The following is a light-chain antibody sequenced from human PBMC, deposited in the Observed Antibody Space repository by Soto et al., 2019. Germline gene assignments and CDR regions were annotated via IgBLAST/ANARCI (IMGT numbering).Light chain of an antibody. CDR1: SSDVGSYNL. CDR3: CSYAGSSTRL. J-gene: IGLJ2*01. V-gene: IGLV2-23*02. CDR2: EVS. Sequence: QSALTQPASVSVSPGQSITISCTGTSSDVGSYNLVSWYQQHPGKAPKLMIYEVSKRPSGVSNRFSGSKSGKTACLTISGLQAEDEADYYCCSYAGSSTRLFGGGTKLPVL.